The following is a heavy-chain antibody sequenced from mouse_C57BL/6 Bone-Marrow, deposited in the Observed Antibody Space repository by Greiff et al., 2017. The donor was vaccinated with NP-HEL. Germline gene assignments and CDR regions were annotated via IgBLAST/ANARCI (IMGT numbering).Heavy chain of an antibody. CDR2: INYDGSST. CDR3: ARDGRMVTGYAMDY. V-gene: IGHV5-16*01. D-gene: IGHD2-3*01. J-gene: IGHJ4*01. CDR1: GFTFSDYY. Sequence: EVKLVESEGGLVQPGSSMKLSCTASGFTFSDYYMAWVRQVPEKGLEWVANINYDGSSTYYLDSLKSRFIISRDNAKNILYLQMSSLKSEDTATYYCARDGRMVTGYAMDYWGQGTSVTVSS.